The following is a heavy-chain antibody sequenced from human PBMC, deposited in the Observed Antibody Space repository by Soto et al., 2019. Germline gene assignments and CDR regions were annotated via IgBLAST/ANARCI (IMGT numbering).Heavy chain of an antibody. D-gene: IGHD6-19*01. CDR1: GYSFTSSC. V-gene: IGHV5-51*01. J-gene: IGHJ5*02. CDR3: VRQSYTSGWSP. Sequence: EVQLVKSGAEVKKAGASLKISCKGSGYSFTSSCIGWVRQMPGKGLEWMGIIHPGDSDIKYIPWFQGQVTISADNSISTAYLQWSSLKASDTAIYYCVRQSYTSGWSPWGQGTLVTVSS. CDR2: IHPGDSDI.